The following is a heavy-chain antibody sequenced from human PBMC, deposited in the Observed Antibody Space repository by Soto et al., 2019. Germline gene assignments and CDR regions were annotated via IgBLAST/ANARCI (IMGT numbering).Heavy chain of an antibody. CDR3: ARLFRDYIWGSFDP. J-gene: IGHJ5*02. D-gene: IGHD3-16*01. Sequence: KSSETLSLTCTVSGGSISSSSYYWGWIRQPPGKGLEWIGSIYYSGSTYYNPSLKSRVTISVDTSKNQFSLKLSSVTAADTAVYYCARLFRDYIWGSFDPWGQGTLVTVSS. V-gene: IGHV4-39*01. CDR2: IYYSGST. CDR1: GGSISSSSYY.